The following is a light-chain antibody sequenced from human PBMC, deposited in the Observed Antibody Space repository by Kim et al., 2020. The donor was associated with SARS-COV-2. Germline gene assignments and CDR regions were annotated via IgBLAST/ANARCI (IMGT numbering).Light chain of an antibody. CDR3: QSYDSSLSGWV. J-gene: IGLJ3*02. CDR2: GNS. Sequence: QRVTISCTGSSANIGAVYDVHWYQQLPGTAPKLLIYGNSTRPSGVPDRFSGSKSGTSASLAITGLQAEDEADYYCQSYDSSLSGWVFGGGTQLTVL. V-gene: IGLV1-40*01. CDR1: SANIGAVYD.